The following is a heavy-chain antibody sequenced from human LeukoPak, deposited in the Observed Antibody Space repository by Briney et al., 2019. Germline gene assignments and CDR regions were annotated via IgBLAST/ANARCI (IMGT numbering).Heavy chain of an antibody. Sequence: ASVKVSCKTSGYTFSSFDVIWVRQATGQGLEWIGWMNPNSLNTGYAQKFRGRVTMTRNTSISTAYMELSSLRSEDTAVYYCASHSSSWYYYYGMDVWGQGTTVTVSS. CDR1: GYTFSSFD. CDR3: ASHSSSWYYYYGMDV. V-gene: IGHV1-8*01. CDR2: MNPNSLNT. D-gene: IGHD6-13*01. J-gene: IGHJ6*02.